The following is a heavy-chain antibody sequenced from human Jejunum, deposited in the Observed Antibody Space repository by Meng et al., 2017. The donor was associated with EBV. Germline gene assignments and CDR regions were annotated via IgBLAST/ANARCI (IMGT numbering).Heavy chain of an antibody. CDR1: GYSFTSYA. J-gene: IGHJ5*02. CDR2: INTGNGDT. V-gene: IGHV1-3*04. CDR3: AKVRVGGTTLGWFDP. Sequence: VPLVQSRVGGKNPGASVKVSCKASGYSFTSYAIHWLRQAPGQRPEWMGWINTGNGDTKYSQKFQGRVIITRDISASTVYMDLSSLRSEDSGVYYCAKVRVGGTTLGWFDPWGQGTLVTVSS. D-gene: IGHD1/OR15-1a*01.